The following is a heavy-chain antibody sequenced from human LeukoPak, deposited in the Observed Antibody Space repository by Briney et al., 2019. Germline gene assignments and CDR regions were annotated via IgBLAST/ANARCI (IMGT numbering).Heavy chain of an antibody. CDR1: GGTFSSYA. CDR3: ARGVYYYDSSGYTGGWFDP. J-gene: IGHJ5*02. CDR2: IIPILGIA. Sequence: GSSVKVSCKASGGTFSSYAISWVRQAPGQGLEWTGRIIPILGIANYAQKFQGRVTITADKSTSTAYMELSSLRSEDTAVYYCARGVYYYDSSGYTGGWFDPWGQGTLVTVSS. D-gene: IGHD3-22*01. V-gene: IGHV1-69*04.